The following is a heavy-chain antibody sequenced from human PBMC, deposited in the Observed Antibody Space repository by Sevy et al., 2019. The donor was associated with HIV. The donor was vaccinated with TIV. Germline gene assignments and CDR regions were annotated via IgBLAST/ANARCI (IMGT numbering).Heavy chain of an antibody. V-gene: IGHV4-30-2*01. CDR2: IYHSGST. D-gene: IGHD3-16*02. CDR3: ARVVYDYIWGSYRLSHFDY. J-gene: IGHJ4*02. CDR1: GGSISSGGYS. Sequence: SETLSLTCAVSGGSISSGGYSWSWIRQPPGKGLEWIGYIYHSGSTYYNPSLKSRVTISVDRSKNQFSLKLSSVTAADTAVYYCARVVYDYIWGSYRLSHFDYWGQGTLVTVSS.